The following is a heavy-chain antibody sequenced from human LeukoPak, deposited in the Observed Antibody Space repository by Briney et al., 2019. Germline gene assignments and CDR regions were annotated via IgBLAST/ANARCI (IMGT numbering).Heavy chain of an antibody. D-gene: IGHD3-9*01. J-gene: IGHJ5*02. CDR3: AKRGRYFDWSKERNWFDP. CDR2: ISGSGGSR. V-gene: IGHV3-23*01. Sequence: GGSLRLSCAASGFTFSSYAMSWVREAPGKGLEWVSAISGSGGSRYYADSVKGRFTISRDNSKNTLYLQMNSLRAEDTAVYYCAKRGRYFDWSKERNWFDPWGEGTLVTVSS. CDR1: GFTFSSYA.